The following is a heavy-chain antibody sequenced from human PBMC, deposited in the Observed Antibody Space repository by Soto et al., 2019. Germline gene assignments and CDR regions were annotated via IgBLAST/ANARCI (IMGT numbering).Heavy chain of an antibody. CDR3: AIDRGYSYGLGLTT. Sequence: QVQLQESGPGLVKPSETLSLPCTVSGGSVSSGSYYWSWIRQPPGKGLEWIGYIYYSGSTNYNPSLKGRVTISVDTSKNQFSRKLSSVTAADTAVYYCAIDRGYSYGLGLTTLGQGSLVSVSS. CDR2: IYYSGST. V-gene: IGHV4-61*01. CDR1: GGSVSSGSYY. D-gene: IGHD5-18*01. J-gene: IGHJ5*02.